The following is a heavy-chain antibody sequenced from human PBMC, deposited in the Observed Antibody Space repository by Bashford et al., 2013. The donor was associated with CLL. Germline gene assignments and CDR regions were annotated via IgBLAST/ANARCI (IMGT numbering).Heavy chain of an antibody. CDR2: SIIVEST. D-gene: IGHD3-22*01. Sequence: SETLSLTSRCLWWVPSVVTTGAGSASPQGRGWSGLGKSIIVESTNYNPSLKSRVTISVDTSKNQFSLKLSSVTAADTAVYYCARGPMIVVVINPGEPYYYYYYGMDVWGQGTTVTVSS. J-gene: IGHJ6*02. CDR1: WVPSVVTT. V-gene: IGHV4-34*01. CDR3: ARGPMIVVVINPGEPYYYYYYGMDV.